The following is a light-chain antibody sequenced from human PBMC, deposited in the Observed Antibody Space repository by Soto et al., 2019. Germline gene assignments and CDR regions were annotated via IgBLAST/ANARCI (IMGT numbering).Light chain of an antibody. Sequence: IHMTQSPSSLSASVGARVTITCRASQIISSSLAWYQQIPGKAPKLLIYKTSSLESGVPSRFSGSGSGTDFTLTISCLQPEDFATYYCQQYYSYPPWTFGQGTKVDIK. CDR2: KTS. V-gene: IGKV1-5*03. J-gene: IGKJ1*01. CDR3: QQYYSYPPWT. CDR1: QIISSS.